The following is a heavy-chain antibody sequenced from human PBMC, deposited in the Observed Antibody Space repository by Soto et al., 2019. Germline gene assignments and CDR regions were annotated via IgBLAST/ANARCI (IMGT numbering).Heavy chain of an antibody. V-gene: IGHV2-70*01. J-gene: IGHJ4*02. D-gene: IGHD1-1*01. CDR3: ARIFAGTIDY. CDR1: GFSLSTSGMC. Sequence: YAGFSLSTSGMCVSWIRQPPGKALEWLALIDWDDDKYYSTSLKTRLTISKDTSKNQVVLTMTNMDPVDTATYYCARIFAGTIDYWGQGTLVTVSS. CDR2: IDWDDDK.